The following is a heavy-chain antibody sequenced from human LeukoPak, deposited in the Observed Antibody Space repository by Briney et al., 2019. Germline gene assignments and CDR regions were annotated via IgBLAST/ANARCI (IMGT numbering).Heavy chain of an antibody. V-gene: IGHV3-21*01. Sequence: GGSLRLSCAASGFTFSSYSMHWVRQAPGKGLEWVSSISSSSSYIYCADSVKGRFTISRDNAKNSLYLQMNSLRAEDTAVYYWARESSSSCDYWGQGTLVTVSS. CDR2: ISSSSSYI. CDR3: ARESSSSCDY. CDR1: GFTFSSYS. D-gene: IGHD6-13*01. J-gene: IGHJ4*02.